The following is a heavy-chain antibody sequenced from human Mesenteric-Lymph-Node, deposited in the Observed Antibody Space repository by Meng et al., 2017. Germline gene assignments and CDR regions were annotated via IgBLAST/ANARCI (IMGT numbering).Heavy chain of an antibody. D-gene: IGHD6-13*01. CDR1: GGTFSSYA. CDR3: ARDQYSSSWYDFDY. Sequence: ASVKVSCKASGGTFSSYAISWVRQAPGQGLEWMGWISAYNGNTNYAQKLQGRVTMTTDISTSTAYMELRSLRSDDTAVYYCARDQYSSSWYDFDYWGQGTLVTVSS. CDR2: ISAYNGNT. V-gene: IGHV1-18*01. J-gene: IGHJ4*02.